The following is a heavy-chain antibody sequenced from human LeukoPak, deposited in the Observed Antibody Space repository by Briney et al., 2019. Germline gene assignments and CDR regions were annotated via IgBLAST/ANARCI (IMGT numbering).Heavy chain of an antibody. CDR1: GFTFSSYA. D-gene: IGHD6-13*01. CDR2: ISGDGDTT. J-gene: IGHJ4*02. CDR3: AKASDSSSWYSAY. V-gene: IGHV3-23*01. Sequence: PGGSLRFSCAASGFTFSSYAMNWVRQAPGKGLEWVSGISGDGDTTYYTDSVKGRFTISRDNSKNTLYLQMNSLRAEDTAPYYCAKASDSSSWYSAYWGQGTLVTVSS.